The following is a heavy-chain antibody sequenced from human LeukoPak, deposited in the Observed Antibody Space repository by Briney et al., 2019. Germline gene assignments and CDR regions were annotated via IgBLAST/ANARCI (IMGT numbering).Heavy chain of an antibody. V-gene: IGHV1-69*04. CDR1: GGTFSSYA. J-gene: IGHJ4*02. CDR2: IIPILGIA. Sequence: ASLQVSCKASGGTFSSYAISWVRQAPGQGLEWMGRIIPILGIANYAQKFQGRVTITADKSTSTAYMELSSLRSEDTAVYYCARDRGLKITDYWGQGTLVTVSS. D-gene: IGHD3-10*01. CDR3: ARDRGLKITDY.